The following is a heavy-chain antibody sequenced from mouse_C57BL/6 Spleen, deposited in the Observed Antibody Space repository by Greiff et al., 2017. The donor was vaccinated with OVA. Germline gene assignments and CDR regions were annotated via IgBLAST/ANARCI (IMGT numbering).Heavy chain of an antibody. D-gene: IGHD2-4*01. J-gene: IGHJ1*03. CDR3: ARSDYDFYWYFDV. CDR1: GYTFTSYW. Sequence: QVQLQQPGAELVKPGASVKLSCKASGYTFTSYWMHWVKQRHGRGLEWIGSIDPNSGGTKYNEKFKSKATLTVDKPSSTAYMQLSSLTSEDSAVYYCARSDYDFYWYFDVGGKGTTVTVSS. V-gene: IGHV1-72*01. CDR2: IDPNSGGT.